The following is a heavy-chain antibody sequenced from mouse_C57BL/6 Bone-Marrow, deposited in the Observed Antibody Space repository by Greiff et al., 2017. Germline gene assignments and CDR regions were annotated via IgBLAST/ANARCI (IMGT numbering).Heavy chain of an antibody. V-gene: IGHV5-12*01. CDR3: SRLVIVTTKFAY. D-gene: IGHD2-5*01. CDR2: ISNGGGST. Sequence: EVKLMESGGGLVQPGGSLKLSCAASGFTFSDYYMYWVRQTPEKRLEWVAYISNGGGSTYYPDTVKGRFTISRDNAKNTLSLQMSLLSSEATAMYYCSRLVIVTTKFAYWGQGTLVTVAA. CDR1: GFTFSDYY. J-gene: IGHJ3*01.